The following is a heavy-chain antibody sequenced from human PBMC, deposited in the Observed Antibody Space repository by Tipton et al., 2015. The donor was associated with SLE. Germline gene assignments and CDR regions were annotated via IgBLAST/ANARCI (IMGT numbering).Heavy chain of an antibody. V-gene: IGHV4-31*03. CDR2: IYNSGGT. D-gene: IGHD2-21*02. CDR3: AREGDRDYFDF. Sequence: LRLSCTVSGGSISSGGYYWSWIRQHPGKGPEWIGYIYNSGGTYYNTSLKSRVTIPIDTSKNQFSLKVNSVTAADTALYYCAREGDRDYFDFWGQGMLVTVSS. J-gene: IGHJ4*02. CDR1: GGSISSGGYY.